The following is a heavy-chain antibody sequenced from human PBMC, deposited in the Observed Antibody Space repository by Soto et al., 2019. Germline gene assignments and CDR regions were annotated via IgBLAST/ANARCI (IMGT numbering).Heavy chain of an antibody. D-gene: IGHD3-9*01. CDR3: ARPNLKSFAYHYYGMDV. Sequence: SVKVSCKASGGTFSSYAISWVRQAPGQGLEWMGGIIPIFGTANYAQKFQGRVTITADESTSTAYMELSSLRSEDTAVYYCARPNLKSFAYHYYGMDVWGQGTTVTVSS. CDR1: GGTFSSYA. V-gene: IGHV1-69*13. J-gene: IGHJ6*02. CDR2: IIPIFGTA.